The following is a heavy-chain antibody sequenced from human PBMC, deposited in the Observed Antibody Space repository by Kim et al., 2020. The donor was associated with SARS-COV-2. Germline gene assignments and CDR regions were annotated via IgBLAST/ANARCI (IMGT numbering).Heavy chain of an antibody. J-gene: IGHJ4*02. CDR2: INHSGST. CDR3: ARSSGIDNDIRCFDY. D-gene: IGHD3-10*01. V-gene: IGHV4-34*01. CDR1: GGSFSGYY. Sequence: SETLSLTCAVYGGSFSGYYWSWIRQPPGKGLEWIGEINHSGSTNYNPSLKSRVTISVDTSKNQFSLKLSSVTAADTAVYYCARSSGIDNDIRCFDYRGQGNLVTVSS.